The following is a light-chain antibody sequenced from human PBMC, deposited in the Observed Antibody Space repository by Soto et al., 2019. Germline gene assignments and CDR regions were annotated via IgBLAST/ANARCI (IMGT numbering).Light chain of an antibody. V-gene: IGKV1-5*03. CDR2: KAS. CDR1: QSISSW. Sequence: DIQMTQSPSTLSASVGDRVTITCRASQSISSWLAWYQQKPGKAPKLLIYKASSLESGVPSRFSGSGSGTEFTLTISSLQPDDLATYYCKQYNSYTFGQGTKLQIK. CDR3: KQYNSYT. J-gene: IGKJ2*01.